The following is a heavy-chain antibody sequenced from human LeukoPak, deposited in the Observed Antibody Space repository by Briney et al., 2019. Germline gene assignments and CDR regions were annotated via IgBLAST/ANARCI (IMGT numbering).Heavy chain of an antibody. CDR3: AKRSRLRFLEWYLYY. Sequence: GGSLRLSCAASGFTFSSYAMSWVRQAPGKGLERVSAISGSGGSTYYADSVKGRFTISRDNSKNTLYLQMNSLRAEDTAVYYCAKRSRLRFLEWYLYYWGQGPLVTASS. J-gene: IGHJ4*02. CDR2: ISGSGGST. V-gene: IGHV3-23*01. D-gene: IGHD3-3*01. CDR1: GFTFSSYA.